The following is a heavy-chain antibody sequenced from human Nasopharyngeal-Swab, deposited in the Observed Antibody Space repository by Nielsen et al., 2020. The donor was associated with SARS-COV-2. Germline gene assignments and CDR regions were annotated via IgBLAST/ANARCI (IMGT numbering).Heavy chain of an antibody. Sequence: GESLKISCAASGFTFDDYTMHWVRQAPGKGLEWVSLISWDGGSTYYADSVKGRFTISRDNSKNSLYLQMNSLRTEDIALYYCAKDEWLRPYYYYGMDVWGQGTTVTVSS. CDR1: GFTFDDYT. V-gene: IGHV3-43*01. D-gene: IGHD5-12*01. CDR2: ISWDGGST. J-gene: IGHJ6*02. CDR3: AKDEWLRPYYYYGMDV.